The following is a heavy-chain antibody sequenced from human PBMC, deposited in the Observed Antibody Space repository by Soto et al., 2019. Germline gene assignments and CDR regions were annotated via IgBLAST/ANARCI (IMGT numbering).Heavy chain of an antibody. CDR2: ISWNSGSI. J-gene: IGHJ4*02. Sequence: PAWSLRLSCAASGVTLDDYAMHWVRQAPGKGLEWVSGISWNSGSIGYADSVKGRFTISRDNAKNSLYLQMNSLRAEDTALYYCAKAAEGSSSSIDFDYWGQGTLVTVSS. V-gene: IGHV3-9*01. D-gene: IGHD6-6*01. CDR1: GVTLDDYA. CDR3: AKAAEGSSSSIDFDY.